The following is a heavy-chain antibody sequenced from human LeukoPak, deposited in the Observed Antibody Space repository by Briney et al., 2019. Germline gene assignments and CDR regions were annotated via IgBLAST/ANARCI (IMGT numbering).Heavy chain of an antibody. CDR1: GFSFSSYE. D-gene: IGHD5-12*01. V-gene: IGHV3-48*03. CDR2: IGSTTNSI. J-gene: IGHJ6*03. CDR3: AGDEYSGLYYYMDV. Sequence: GGSLRLSCAASGFSFSSYEMNWVRQAPGKGLEWVSYIGSTTNSIYYADSVKGRFTISRDNAKKSLHLQMNSLRAEDTAVYYCAGDEYSGLYYYMDVWGKGTTVTVSS.